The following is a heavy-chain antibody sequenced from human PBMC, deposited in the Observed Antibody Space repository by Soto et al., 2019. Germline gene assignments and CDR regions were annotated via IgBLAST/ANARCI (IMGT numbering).Heavy chain of an antibody. CDR3: ARLEWNHRVFDY. Sequence: PSETLSLTCAVYGGSFSGYYWSWIRQPPGKGLEWIGEINHSGSTNYNPSLKSRVTISVDTSKNQFSLKLSSVTAADTAVYYCARLEWNHRVFDYWGQGTLVTVSS. CDR2: INHSGST. D-gene: IGHD1-1*01. J-gene: IGHJ4*02. V-gene: IGHV4-34*01. CDR1: GGSFSGYY.